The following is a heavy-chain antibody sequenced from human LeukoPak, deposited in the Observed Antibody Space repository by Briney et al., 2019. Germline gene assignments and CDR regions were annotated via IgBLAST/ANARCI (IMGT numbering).Heavy chain of an antibody. CDR3: ARGAVTNDFQH. CDR2: IHGSGST. CDR1: GGSISGYF. J-gene: IGHJ1*01. V-gene: IGHV4-4*07. Sequence: SETLSLTCTVSGGSISGYFWSWVRQPAGEGLEWIGRIHGSGSTNFNPSLNSRATLSLDMSKNQIYLKLSSVTAADTAVYYCARGAVTNDFQHWGQGTLVTVSS. D-gene: IGHD2-8*01.